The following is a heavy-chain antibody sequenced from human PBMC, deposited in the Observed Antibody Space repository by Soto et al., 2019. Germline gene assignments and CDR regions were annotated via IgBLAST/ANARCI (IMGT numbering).Heavy chain of an antibody. D-gene: IGHD1-26*01. V-gene: IGHV3-48*01. CDR1: GFKISSSS. CDR2: ISDSGSNT. J-gene: IGHJ6*02. Sequence: GGSLRLSCAAFGFKISSSSMNWFRQAPGRGLEWVAYISDSGSNTLYADSVKGRFSISRENAKNSLYLQMNSLTAGDTAVYYCARAYLGRLPRRADYYYALDVWGQGTTVTVSS. CDR3: ARAYLGRLPRRADYYYALDV.